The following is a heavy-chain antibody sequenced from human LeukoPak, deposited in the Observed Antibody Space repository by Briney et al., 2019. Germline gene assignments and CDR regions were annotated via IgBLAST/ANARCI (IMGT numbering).Heavy chain of an antibody. CDR1: GYTFTGYY. CDR2: INPNSGGT. D-gene: IGHD6-6*01. V-gene: IGHV1-2*02. Sequence: GASVKVSSKASGYTFTGYYMHWVGQAPGQGLEWMGWINPNSGGTNYAQKFQGRVTMTRDTSISTAYMELRRLRSDDTAVYYCARGGVSSSSPPGYWGQGTLVTVSS. J-gene: IGHJ4*02. CDR3: ARGGVSSSSPPGY.